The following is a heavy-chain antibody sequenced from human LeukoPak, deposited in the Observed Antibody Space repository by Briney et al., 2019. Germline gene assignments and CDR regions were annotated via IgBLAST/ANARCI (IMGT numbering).Heavy chain of an antibody. CDR1: GYTFTSYY. D-gene: IGHD5-24*01. CDR2: INPSGGST. Sequence: ASVKVSCKASGYTFTSYYMHWVRQAPGQGLEWMGIINPSGGSTSYAQKFQGRVTITADKSTSTAYMELSSLRSEDTAVYYCARQGVEMATITYFDYWGQGTLVTVSS. J-gene: IGHJ4*02. CDR3: ARQGVEMATITYFDY. V-gene: IGHV1-46*01.